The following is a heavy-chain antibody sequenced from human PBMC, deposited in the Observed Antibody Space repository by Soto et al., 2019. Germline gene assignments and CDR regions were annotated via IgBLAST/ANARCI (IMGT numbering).Heavy chain of an antibody. CDR1: GFTFSSYA. V-gene: IGHV3-30-3*01. CDR2: ISYDGSSK. CDR3: ARDIRRRTYYLDSTAYSVNSFFYPMDV. D-gene: IGHD3-22*01. J-gene: IGHJ6*02. Sequence: PGGSLRLSCAASGFTFSSYALHWVRQAPGKGLEWVSVISYDGSSKYYPDSVQGRFTISRDNSKNTLYLQLNSLRAEDTAIYYCARDIRRRTYYLDSTAYSVNSFFYPMDVWGQGTTVTVSS.